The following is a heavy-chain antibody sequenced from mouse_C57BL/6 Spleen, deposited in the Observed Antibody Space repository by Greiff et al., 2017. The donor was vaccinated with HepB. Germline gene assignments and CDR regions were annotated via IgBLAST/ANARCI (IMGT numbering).Heavy chain of an antibody. J-gene: IGHJ1*03. CDR2: IDPSDSET. Sequence: QVQLQQPGAELVRPGSSVKLSFKASGFTFTSYWIHWVKQRPIQGLEWIGNIDPSDSETHYNQKFKDKATLTVDKSSSTAYMQLSSLTAEDSAVYYSARRDGNYVYFDVWGTGTTVTVSS. D-gene: IGHD2-1*01. CDR1: GFTFTSYW. V-gene: IGHV1-52*01. CDR3: ARRDGNYVYFDV.